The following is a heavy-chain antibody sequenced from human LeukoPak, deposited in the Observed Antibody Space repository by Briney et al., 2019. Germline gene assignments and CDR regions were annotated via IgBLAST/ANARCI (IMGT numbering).Heavy chain of an antibody. J-gene: IGHJ3*02. CDR3: ARRGVMGAFDI. CDR2: IYYSGSS. CDR1: GGSISSYY. Sequence: SETLSLTCAVYGGSISSYYWSWIRQPPGKGLEWIGYIYYSGSSNYNPSLKSRVTISVDTSKNQFSLKLSSVTAADTAVYYCARRGVMGAFDIWGQGTMVTVSS. D-gene: IGHD3-16*01. V-gene: IGHV4-59*01.